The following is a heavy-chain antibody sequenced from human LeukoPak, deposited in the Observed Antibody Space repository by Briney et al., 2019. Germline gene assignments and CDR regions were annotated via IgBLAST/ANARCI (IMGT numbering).Heavy chain of an antibody. CDR2: INPSGGST. CDR3: ARGGPRDPRGSGDAFDI. V-gene: IGHV1-46*01. J-gene: IGHJ3*02. D-gene: IGHD3-16*01. Sequence: GASVKVSCKASGYTFTRYYLHWVRQAPRQGLEWMGVINPSGGSTSYPQKFQGRVTVTRDTSTSTVFMELNTLKSEDTALYFCARGGPRDPRGSGDAFDIWGQGTMVTVSS. CDR1: GYTFTRYY.